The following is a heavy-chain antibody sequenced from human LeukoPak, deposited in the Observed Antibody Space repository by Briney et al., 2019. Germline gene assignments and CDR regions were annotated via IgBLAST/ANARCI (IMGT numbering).Heavy chain of an antibody. D-gene: IGHD6-13*01. CDR2: ISWNSGSI. CDR3: AKDGGWEAAAGIGY. CDR1: GFTFSSYW. J-gene: IGHJ4*02. Sequence: PGGSLRLSCAASGFTFSSYWMSWVRQAPGKGLEWVSGISWNSGSIGYADSVKGRFTISRDNAKNSLYLQMNSLRAEDTALYYCAKDGGWEAAAGIGYWGQGTLVTVSS. V-gene: IGHV3-9*01.